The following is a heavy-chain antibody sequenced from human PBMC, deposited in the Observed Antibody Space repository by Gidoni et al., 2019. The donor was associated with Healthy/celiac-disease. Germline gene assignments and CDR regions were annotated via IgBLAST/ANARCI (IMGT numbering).Heavy chain of an antibody. CDR1: GGSISSSSYY. Sequence: QLQLQESGPGLVKPSETLSLTCTVSGGSISSSSYYWGWIRQPPEKGLEWIGSIYYSGSTYYNPSLKSRVTISVDTSKNQFSLKLSSVTAADTAVYYCARSLGGIVATIRWFDPWGQGTLVTVSS. CDR2: IYYSGST. J-gene: IGHJ5*02. D-gene: IGHD5-12*01. CDR3: ARSLGGIVATIRWFDP. V-gene: IGHV4-39*01.